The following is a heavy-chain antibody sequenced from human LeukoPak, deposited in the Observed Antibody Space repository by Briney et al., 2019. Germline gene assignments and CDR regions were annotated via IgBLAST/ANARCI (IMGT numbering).Heavy chain of an antibody. CDR1: GGSISSGSYY. J-gene: IGHJ4*02. CDR3: ARVAVAAYYFDY. Sequence: PSQTVSLTCTVSGGSISSGSYYWSWIRQPAGTGLEWIGHIYTSGSTNYNPSLKSRVTISVDTSKNQFSLKLNFVAAADTAVYYCARVAVAAYYFDYWGQGTLVTASS. D-gene: IGHD6-19*01. CDR2: IYTSGST. V-gene: IGHV4-61*09.